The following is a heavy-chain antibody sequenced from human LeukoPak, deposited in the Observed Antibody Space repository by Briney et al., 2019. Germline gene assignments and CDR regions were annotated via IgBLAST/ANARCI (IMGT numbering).Heavy chain of an antibody. Sequence: SETLSLTCTGSGGSISSSSYYWGWIRQPPGKGLEWVGSIYYSGSTYYNPSLKSRVTISVDESKNQFSLKLSSVTAADTAVYYCARRGGRGGGVDYWGQGTLVTVSS. CDR3: ARRGGRGGGVDY. CDR1: GGSISSSSYY. D-gene: IGHD2-15*01. J-gene: IGHJ4*02. V-gene: IGHV4-39*01. CDR2: IYYSGST.